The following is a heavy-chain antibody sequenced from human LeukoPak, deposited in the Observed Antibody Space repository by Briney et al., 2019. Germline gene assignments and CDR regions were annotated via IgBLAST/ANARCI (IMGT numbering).Heavy chain of an antibody. V-gene: IGHV1-8*01. J-gene: IGHJ6*02. D-gene: IGHD3-3*01. CDR2: MNPNSGNT. Sequence: GASVKASCKASGYTFTSYDINWVRQATGQGLEWMGWMNPNSGNTGYAQKFQGRVTMTRNTSISTAYMELSSLRSEDTAVYCCARGRTVLRFLEWSDYYGMDVWGQGTTVIVSS. CDR1: GYTFTSYD. CDR3: ARGRTVLRFLEWSDYYGMDV.